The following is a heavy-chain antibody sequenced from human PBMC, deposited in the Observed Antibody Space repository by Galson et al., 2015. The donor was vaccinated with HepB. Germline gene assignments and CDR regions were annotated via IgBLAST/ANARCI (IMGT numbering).Heavy chain of an antibody. V-gene: IGHV1-69*13. Sequence: SVKVSCKASGGTFSSYAISWVRQAPGQGLEWMGGIIPIFGTANYAQKFQGRVTITADESTSTAYMELSSLRSEDTAVYYCASPYSPYYYDSSGHIGAYFDYWGQGTLVTVSS. D-gene: IGHD3-22*01. CDR2: IIPIFGTA. J-gene: IGHJ4*02. CDR1: GGTFSSYA. CDR3: ASPYSPYYYDSSGHIGAYFDY.